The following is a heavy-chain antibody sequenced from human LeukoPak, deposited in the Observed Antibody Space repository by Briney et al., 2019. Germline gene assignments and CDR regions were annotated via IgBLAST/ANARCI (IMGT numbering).Heavy chain of an antibody. Sequence: SETLSLTCSLCGGSISCYYWRWIRQPAGKGLEWIGRIYTSGSTNYNPSLKSRVTMSVDTSKNQFSLKLSSVTAADTAVYACARDRGEPLFDYWGQGTLVTVSS. CDR1: GGSISCYY. CDR3: ARDRGEPLFDY. V-gene: IGHV4-4*07. J-gene: IGHJ4*02. D-gene: IGHD1-14*01. CDR2: IYTSGST.